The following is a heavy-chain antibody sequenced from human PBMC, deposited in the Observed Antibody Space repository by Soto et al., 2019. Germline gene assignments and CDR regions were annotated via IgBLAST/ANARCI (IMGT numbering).Heavy chain of an antibody. J-gene: IGHJ6*02. V-gene: IGHV1-18*01. Sequence: GASVKVSCKASGYGFTNYGVTWVRQAPGQGLEWMGWISAYSGDRNYAQNLQGRVTLTTDTSTNTAYMELRSLRSDDTAVYFCARTFKPPVDIMDVWGQGTRVTVSS. CDR2: ISAYSGDR. CDR3: ARTFKPPVDIMDV. CDR1: GYGFTNYG.